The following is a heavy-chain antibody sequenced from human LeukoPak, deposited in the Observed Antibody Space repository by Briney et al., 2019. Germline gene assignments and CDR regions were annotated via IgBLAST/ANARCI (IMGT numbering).Heavy chain of an antibody. CDR2: IYYSGSA. D-gene: IGHD4-23*01. J-gene: IGHJ3*01. V-gene: IGHV4-39*07. CDR3: ASMDEEYGGNL. CDR1: GGSISSSSYY. Sequence: SETLSLTCTVSGGSISSSSYYWGWIRQPPGKGLEWIGSIYYSGSAYYNPSLKSRVTISVDTSKNQFSLKLSSVTAADTAVYYCASMDEEYGGNLWGQGTMVTVSS.